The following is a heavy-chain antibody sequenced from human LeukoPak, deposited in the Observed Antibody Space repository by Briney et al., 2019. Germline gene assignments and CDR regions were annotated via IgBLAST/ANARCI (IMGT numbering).Heavy chain of an antibody. V-gene: IGHV5-10-1*01. CDR2: IDPSDSYT. CDR1: GYSFTSYW. D-gene: IGHD5-12*01. J-gene: IGHJ4*02. Sequence: PGESLRISCKGSGYSFTSYWISWVRQMPGKGLDWMGNIDPSDSYTNYSPSFQGHVTISADKSISTAYLQWNSLKASDAAMYYCARHGSPLVATATWLDCWGQGTLVTVSS. CDR3: ARHGSPLVATATWLDC.